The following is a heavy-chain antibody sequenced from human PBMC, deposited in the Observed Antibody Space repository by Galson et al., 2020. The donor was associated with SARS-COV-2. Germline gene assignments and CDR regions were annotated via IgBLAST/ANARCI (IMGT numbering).Heavy chain of an antibody. V-gene: IGHV3-7*01. CDR1: GFTFSSYW. CDR3: ARDTYYDPYGMDV. Sequence: TGGSLRLSCAASGFTFSSYWMSWVRQAPGQGLEWVANIKQDGSEKYYVDSVKGRFTISRDNAKNSLYLQMNSLRAEDTAVYYCARDTYYDPYGMDVWGQGTTVTVSS. J-gene: IGHJ6*02. CDR2: IKQDGSEK. D-gene: IGHD3-3*01.